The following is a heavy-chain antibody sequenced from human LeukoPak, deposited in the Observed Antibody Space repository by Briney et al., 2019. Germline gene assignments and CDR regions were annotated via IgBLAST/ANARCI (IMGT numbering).Heavy chain of an antibody. J-gene: IGHJ4*02. Sequence: GGSLRLSCAASGVTFSSYGMHWVRQAPGKGLEWVAVISYDGSNKYYADSVKGRFTISRDNSKNTLYLQMNSLRAEDTAVYYCAKGTSFDYWGQGTLVTVSS. CDR1: GVTFSSYG. V-gene: IGHV3-30*18. CDR2: ISYDGSNK. CDR3: AKGTSFDY. D-gene: IGHD2-2*01.